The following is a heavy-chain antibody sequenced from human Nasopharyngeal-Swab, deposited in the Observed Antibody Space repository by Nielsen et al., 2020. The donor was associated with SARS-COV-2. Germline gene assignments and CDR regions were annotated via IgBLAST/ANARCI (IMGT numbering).Heavy chain of an antibody. Sequence: GESLKISCAASGFTFSSYAMSWVRQAPGKGLEWVSAISGSGGSTYYADSVKGRFTISRDNSKNTLYLQMNRLRAEDTAVYYCAKDWVGTSGASVYYYGMDVWGQGTTVTVSS. CDR3: AKDWVGTSGASVYYYGMDV. V-gene: IGHV3-23*01. CDR1: GFTFSSYA. CDR2: ISGSGGST. D-gene: IGHD3-16*01. J-gene: IGHJ6*02.